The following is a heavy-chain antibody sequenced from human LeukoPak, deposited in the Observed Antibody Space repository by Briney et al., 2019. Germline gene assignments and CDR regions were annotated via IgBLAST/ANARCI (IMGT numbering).Heavy chain of an antibody. Sequence: PSETLSLTCTVSGGSISSYYWSWIRQPPGKGLEWIGYIYYSGSTNYNPSLKSRVTVSVDTSKNQFSLKLSSVTAADTAVYYCASLSTNYYDSRMDYWGQGTLVTVSS. CDR2: IYYSGST. CDR3: ASLSTNYYDSRMDY. V-gene: IGHV4-59*01. J-gene: IGHJ4*02. CDR1: GGSISSYY. D-gene: IGHD3-22*01.